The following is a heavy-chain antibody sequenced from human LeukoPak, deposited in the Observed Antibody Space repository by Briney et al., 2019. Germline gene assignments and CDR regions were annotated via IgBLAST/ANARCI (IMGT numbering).Heavy chain of an antibody. Sequence: ASVKVSCKASGYTFTGYYMHWVRQAPGQGLEWMGWINPNSGGTNYAQKFQGWVTMTRDTSIGTAYMELSRLRSDDTAVYYCARDLQLWTTRDTRGGAQVGYWGQGTLVTVSS. CDR2: INPNSGGT. J-gene: IGHJ4*02. CDR3: ARDLQLWTTRDTRGGAQVGY. D-gene: IGHD5-18*01. CDR1: GYTFTGYY. V-gene: IGHV1-2*04.